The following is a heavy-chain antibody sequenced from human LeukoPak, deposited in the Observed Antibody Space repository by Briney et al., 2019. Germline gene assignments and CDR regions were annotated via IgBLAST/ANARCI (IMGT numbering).Heavy chain of an antibody. J-gene: IGHJ4*02. V-gene: IGHV6-1*01. CDR2: TYYRSKWYN. CDR1: GGSVSSKSAA. D-gene: IGHD3-16*01. Sequence: SQTLSLTFAISGGSVSSKSAAWNCIRQSPSRGLEWLGRTYYRSKWYNDYAGAVKSLITINPDTSKNQFSLQLNSVTPEDTAVYYCATVRWGVVRSHFDYWGQGTLVTVSS. CDR3: ATVRWGVVRSHFDY.